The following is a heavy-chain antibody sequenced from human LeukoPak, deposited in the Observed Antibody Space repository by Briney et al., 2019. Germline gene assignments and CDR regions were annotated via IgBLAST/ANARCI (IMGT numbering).Heavy chain of an antibody. Sequence: ASVKVSCKASGYTFTSYYMHWVRQAPGQGLEWMGIINPSGGSTSYAQKFQGRVTMTRDTSTSTVYMELSSLTSEDTAVYYCARARGYSYGYVPGLDYWGQGTLVTVSS. CDR3: ARARGYSYGYVPGLDY. CDR1: GYTFTSYY. J-gene: IGHJ4*02. V-gene: IGHV1-46*01. D-gene: IGHD5-18*01. CDR2: INPSGGST.